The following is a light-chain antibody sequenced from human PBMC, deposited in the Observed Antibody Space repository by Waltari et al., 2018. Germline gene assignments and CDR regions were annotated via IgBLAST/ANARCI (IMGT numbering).Light chain of an antibody. CDR1: QSSSTW. CDR2: KAS. J-gene: IGKJ1*01. V-gene: IGKV1-5*03. CDR3: QQNNVFPWT. Sequence: DIQMNQSPSTLSAFVGDRVTITCRASQSSSTWLAWYQQKPGKAPKHLIYKASRLESGVPSRFSGSGSGTEFTLTISSLQPDDFATYYCQQNNVFPWTFGQGTKVEIK.